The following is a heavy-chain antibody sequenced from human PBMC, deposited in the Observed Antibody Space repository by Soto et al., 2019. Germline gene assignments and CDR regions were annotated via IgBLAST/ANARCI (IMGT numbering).Heavy chain of an antibody. Sequence: SETLSLTCTVSGGAVSSGTYYWSWIRQPPGKGLEWIGHIYFTGSTNYNPSLKSRVTMSLDTSRNQSSLKLSSVTAADTAVYYCTRGPPRVQWFDPWGLGTLVTVSS. V-gene: IGHV4-61*01. CDR2: IYFTGST. CDR3: TRGPPRVQWFDP. CDR1: GGAVSSGTYY. J-gene: IGHJ5*02.